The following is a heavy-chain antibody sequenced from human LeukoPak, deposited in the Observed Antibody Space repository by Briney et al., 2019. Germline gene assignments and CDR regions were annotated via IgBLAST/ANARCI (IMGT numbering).Heavy chain of an antibody. CDR3: ARDIGSGRIFDY. CDR1: GYTFTCYY. CDR2: INPNSGGT. Sequence: ASVKVSCKASGYTFTCYYMHWVRQAPGQGLEWMGWINPNSGGTNYAQKFQGRVTMTRNTSISTAYMELSSLRSEDTAVYYCARDIGSGRIFDYWGQGTLVTVSS. J-gene: IGHJ4*02. V-gene: IGHV1-2*02. D-gene: IGHD3-10*01.